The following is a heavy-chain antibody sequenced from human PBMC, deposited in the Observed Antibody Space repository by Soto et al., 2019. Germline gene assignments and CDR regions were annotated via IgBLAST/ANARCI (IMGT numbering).Heavy chain of an antibody. CDR1: GDSISGNSHY. Sequence: PSETLCLTCTVSGDSISGNSHYWGCIRQPPGKGLESIANIYYDGNTYYKPSLKSGITCSFDRSKNQCSLRMISVTAADTAVYFCVRSRFGPYGSETYTFRYNWFGPWGQGTLGTVSS. D-gene: IGHD3-10*01. CDR2: IYYDGNT. CDR3: VRSRFGPYGSETYTFRYNWFGP. J-gene: IGHJ5*02. V-gene: IGHV4-39*01.